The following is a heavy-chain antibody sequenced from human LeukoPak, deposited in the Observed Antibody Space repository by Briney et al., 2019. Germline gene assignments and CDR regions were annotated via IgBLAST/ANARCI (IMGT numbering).Heavy chain of an antibody. D-gene: IGHD2-21*01. Sequence: PSETLSLTYTVSGGSISSGGYYWSWIRQHPGKGLEWIGYIYYSGSTYYNPSLKSRVTISVDTSKNQFSLKLSSVTAADTAVYYCARDRDYSWFDPWGQGTLVTVSS. V-gene: IGHV4-31*03. CDR1: GGSISSGGYY. CDR3: ARDRDYSWFDP. CDR2: IYYSGST. J-gene: IGHJ5*02.